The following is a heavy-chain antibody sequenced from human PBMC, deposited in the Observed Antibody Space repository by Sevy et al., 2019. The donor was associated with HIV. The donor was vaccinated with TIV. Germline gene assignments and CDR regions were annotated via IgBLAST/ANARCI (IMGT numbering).Heavy chain of an antibody. Sequence: SETLSLTCTVSGGSISSNFYYWSWIRQPAGKGLEWIGRIYTSGSTNYNPSLKSRVTISVDTSKNQFSLKLSSVTAADTAVYYCARDRGGLGSAFDIWGQGTMVTVSS. CDR1: GGSISSNFYY. J-gene: IGHJ3*02. V-gene: IGHV4-61*02. D-gene: IGHD3-16*01. CDR3: ARDRGGLGSAFDI. CDR2: IYTSGST.